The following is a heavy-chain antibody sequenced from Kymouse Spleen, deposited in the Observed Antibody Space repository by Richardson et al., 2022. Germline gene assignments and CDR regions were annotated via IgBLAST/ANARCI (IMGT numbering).Heavy chain of an antibody. J-gene: IGHJ4*02. V-gene: IGHV3-13*01. D-gene: IGHD3-10*01. CDR2: IGTAGDT. CDR3: ASGGSGSSPREYYFDY. CDR1: GFTFSSYD. Sequence: EVQLVESGGGLVQPGGSLRLSCAASGFTFSSYDMHWVRQATGKGLEWVSAIGTAGDTYYPGSVKGRFTISRENAKNSLYLQMNSLRAGDTAVYYCASGGSGSSPREYYFDYWGQGTLVTVSS.